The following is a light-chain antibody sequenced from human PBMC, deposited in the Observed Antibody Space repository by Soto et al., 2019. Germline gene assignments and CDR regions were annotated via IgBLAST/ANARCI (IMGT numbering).Light chain of an antibody. CDR1: QGISSY. J-gene: IGKJ1*01. CDR3: QQYYSYPRT. CDR2: AAS. V-gene: IGKV1-8*01. Sequence: AIRMTQSPSSFSASTGDRVTITCRASQGISSYLAWYQQKPGKAHKLLIYAASTLQSGVQSRFSGSGSGTDFTLTISCLQSEDFATYYCQQYYSYPRTFGQGTKVDIK.